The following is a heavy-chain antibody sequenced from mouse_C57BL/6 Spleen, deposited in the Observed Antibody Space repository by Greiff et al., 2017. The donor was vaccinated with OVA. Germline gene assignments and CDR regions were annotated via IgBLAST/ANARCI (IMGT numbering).Heavy chain of an antibody. Sequence: QVQLQQPGAELVRPGSSVKLSCKASGYPFTSSWMDWVKQRPGQGLEWIGTIYPSDSETHYNQKFKDKATLTVDKSSSTAYMQLSSLTSEDSAVYYCARFGYYGNYYAMDYWGQGTSVTVSS. D-gene: IGHD2-3*01. CDR1: GYPFTSSW. CDR2: IYPSDSET. V-gene: IGHV1-61*01. J-gene: IGHJ4*01. CDR3: ARFGYYGNYYAMDY.